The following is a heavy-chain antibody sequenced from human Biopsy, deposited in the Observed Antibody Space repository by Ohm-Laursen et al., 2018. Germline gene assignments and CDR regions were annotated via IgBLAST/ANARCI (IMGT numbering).Heavy chain of an antibody. Sequence: SQTLSLTCSVSGGSISNGGYYWNWVRQHPGKGLEWVGYVYHSGTTYYNPSLKSRVTMSVDTSQNQSSLNLNSVTVADTAVYYCARDSRILNYGNFKYYHYYGMDVWGQGTKVTVSS. CDR3: ARDSRILNYGNFKYYHYYGMDV. J-gene: IGHJ6*02. CDR2: VYHSGTT. CDR1: GGSISNGGYY. V-gene: IGHV4-31*03. D-gene: IGHD4-11*01.